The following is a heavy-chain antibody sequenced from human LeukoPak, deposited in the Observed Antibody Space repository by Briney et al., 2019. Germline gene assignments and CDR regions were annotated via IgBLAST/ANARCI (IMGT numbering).Heavy chain of an antibody. V-gene: IGHV3-7*01. J-gene: IGHJ3*02. CDR2: IKQDGSEK. D-gene: IGHD3-16*01. Sequence: PGGSLRLSCAASGFTFSSYWMSWVRQAPGKGLEWVANIKQDGSEKYYVDSVKGRFTISRDNAKNSLYLQMNSLRAEDTAVYYCAGESIGGFRAFDIWGQGTMVTVSS. CDR1: GFTFSSYW. CDR3: AGESIGGFRAFDI.